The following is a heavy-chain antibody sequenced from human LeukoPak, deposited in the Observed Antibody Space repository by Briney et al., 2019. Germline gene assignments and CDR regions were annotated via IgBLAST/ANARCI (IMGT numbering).Heavy chain of an antibody. D-gene: IGHD3-22*01. CDR3: ARGNFYGSSGWFAFDI. CDR2: IYSGGST. Sequence: GGSLRLSCAASGVTVSSNYMSWVRQAPGKGLEWVSVIYSGGSTYYADSVKGRLTISRDNSKITLYLKMNSLRAEDTAVYYCARGNFYGSSGWFAFDIWGQGTVVTVSS. V-gene: IGHV3-53*01. J-gene: IGHJ3*02. CDR1: GVTVSSNY.